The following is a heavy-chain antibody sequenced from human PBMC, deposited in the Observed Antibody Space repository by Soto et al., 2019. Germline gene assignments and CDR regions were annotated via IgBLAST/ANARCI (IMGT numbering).Heavy chain of an antibody. CDR2: AYPRGST. V-gene: IGHV4-30-2*01. Sequence: QVQLQESGSGLVKPSQTLSLTCAVSGGYIVSGGYSWSWIRQPPGKGLEWIGTAYPRGSTYYAPSLTSRATIALELPKHQFSLPLNSVAAADTAVYYCASVPGSGWYDAWGQGTLVTVSS. CDR3: ASVPGSGWYDA. D-gene: IGHD6-19*01. J-gene: IGHJ5*02. CDR1: GGYIVSGGYS.